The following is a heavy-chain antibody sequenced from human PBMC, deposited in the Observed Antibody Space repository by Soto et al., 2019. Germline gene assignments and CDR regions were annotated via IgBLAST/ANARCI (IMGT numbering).Heavy chain of an antibody. V-gene: IGHV1-69*01. Sequence: QVQLVQSGAEVKNPGSSVKVSCKASGGTFSSYAISWVRQAPGKGLEWMGGISPIFGTANYAQQFQGRVTITADESTSTAYMELSSLRSEDTAVYYCATTMVRGVTRGYCDYWGQGTLVTVSS. CDR3: ATTMVRGVTRGYCDY. CDR2: ISPIFGTA. CDR1: GGTFSSYA. J-gene: IGHJ4*02. D-gene: IGHD3-10*01.